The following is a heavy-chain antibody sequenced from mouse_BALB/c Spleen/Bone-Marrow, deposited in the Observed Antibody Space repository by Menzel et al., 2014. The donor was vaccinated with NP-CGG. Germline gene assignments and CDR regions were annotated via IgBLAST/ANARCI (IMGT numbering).Heavy chain of an antibody. J-gene: IGHJ3*01. Sequence: EVQRVESGPELVKPGAAVKISCKASGYTFTDYNMHWVKQSHGKSLEWIGYIYPYNGGTGYNQKFKSKATLTVDNSSTTAYMELRSLTSEDSAVYYCAKGVSHGGFVYWGQGTLVTVSA. CDR1: GYTFTDYN. V-gene: IGHV1S29*02. CDR3: AKGVSHGGFVY. CDR2: IYPYNGGT.